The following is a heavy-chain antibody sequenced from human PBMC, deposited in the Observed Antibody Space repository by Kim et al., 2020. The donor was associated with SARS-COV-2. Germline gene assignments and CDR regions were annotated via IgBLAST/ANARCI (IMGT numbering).Heavy chain of an antibody. V-gene: IGHV4-31*03. CDR3: ARSEWTDAFDI. Sequence: SETPSLTCTVSGGSISSGGYYWSWIRQHPGKGLEWIGYIYYSGSTYYNPSLKSRVTISVDTSKNQFSLKLSSVTAADTAVYYCARSEWTDAFDIWGQGTMVTVSS. D-gene: IGHD2-8*01. CDR2: IYYSGST. CDR1: GGSISSGGYY. J-gene: IGHJ3*02.